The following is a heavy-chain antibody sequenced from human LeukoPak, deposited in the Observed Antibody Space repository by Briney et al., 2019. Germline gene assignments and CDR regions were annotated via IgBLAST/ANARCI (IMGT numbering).Heavy chain of an antibody. CDR1: GGSLSSYY. Sequence: SETLSLTCTVSGGSLSSYYWSWIRQPPGKGLEWIGRIYTSGSANYNPSLRSRVTISVDTSKNQFSLKLSSVTAADTAVYYCARISSSSLGFDPWGQGTLVTVSS. CDR2: IYTSGSA. V-gene: IGHV4-4*08. CDR3: ARISSSSLGFDP. J-gene: IGHJ5*02. D-gene: IGHD6-13*01.